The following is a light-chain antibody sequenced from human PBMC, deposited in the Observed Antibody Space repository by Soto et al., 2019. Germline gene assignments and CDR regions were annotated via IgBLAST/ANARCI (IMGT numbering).Light chain of an antibody. J-gene: IGKJ5*01. V-gene: IGKV3-15*01. CDR3: QQYNNWPIT. Sequence: EVVLTQSPATLSVSPGERATLSCRARQSVGSLLAWYQQKPGQAPRLLIYGASTRATNIAGRFSGSGSGTEFTLTISSLQSEDFGVYYCQQYNNWPITFGQGTRLE. CDR2: GAS. CDR1: QSVGSL.